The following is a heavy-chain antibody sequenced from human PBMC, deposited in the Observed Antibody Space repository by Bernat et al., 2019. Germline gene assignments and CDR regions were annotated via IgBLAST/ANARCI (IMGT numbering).Heavy chain of an antibody. D-gene: IGHD3-22*01. CDR2: IWYDGSNK. V-gene: IGHV3-33*01. J-gene: IGHJ4*02. CDR3: ARDPYYYDSSGYYQGPGGFDY. Sequence: QVQLVESGGGVVQPGRSLRLSCAASGFTFSSYGMHWVRQAPGKGLEWVAVIWYDGSNKYYADSVKGRFTISRDNSKNTLYLQMNSLRAEDTAVYYCARDPYYYDSSGYYQGPGGFDYWGQGTLVTVSP. CDR1: GFTFSSYG.